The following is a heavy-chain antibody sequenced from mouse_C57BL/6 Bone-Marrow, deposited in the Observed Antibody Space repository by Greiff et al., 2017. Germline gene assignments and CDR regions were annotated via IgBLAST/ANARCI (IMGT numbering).Heavy chain of an antibody. CDR2: IDPSDSYT. V-gene: IGHV1-50*01. CDR3: AREGAYYSNPFAY. CDR1: GYTFTSYW. J-gene: IGHJ3*01. D-gene: IGHD2-5*01. Sequence: QVQLQQSGAELARPGASVKLSCKASGYTFTSYWMQWVKQRPGQGLEWIGEIDPSDSYTNYNQKFKGKATLTVDTSSSTAYMQLSSLTSEDSAVYYCAREGAYYSNPFAYWGQGTLVTVSA.